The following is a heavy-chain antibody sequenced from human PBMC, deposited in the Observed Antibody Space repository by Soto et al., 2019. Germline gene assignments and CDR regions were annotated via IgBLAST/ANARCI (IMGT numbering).Heavy chain of an antibody. CDR3: ARVETGAVTQYYYYYYGMDV. V-gene: IGHV1-69*13. D-gene: IGHD4-4*01. CDR1: GGTFSSYA. J-gene: IGHJ6*02. CDR2: IIPIFGTA. Sequence: SVKFSCKASGGTFSSYAISWVRQAPGQGLEWMGGIIPIFGTANYAQKFQGRVTITADESTSTAYMELSSLRSEDTAVYYCARVETGAVTQYYYYYYGMDVWGQGTTGTVSS.